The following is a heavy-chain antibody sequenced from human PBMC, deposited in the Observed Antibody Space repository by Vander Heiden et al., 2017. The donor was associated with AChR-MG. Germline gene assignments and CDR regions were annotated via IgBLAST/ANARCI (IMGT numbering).Heavy chain of an antibody. Sequence: EVQLLESGGDLVQPGGSLRLSCAASGFTFSSYALTGVRQAPVKGLEWVSSISGSGSSTYYAYSAKGRFTISRDNSKNTLYLQMNSLRAEDTAVYYCALVWRTNQRGRDYWGQGTLVTVSS. CDR3: ALVWRTNQRGRDY. CDR2: ISGSGSST. CDR1: GFTFSSYA. V-gene: IGHV3-23*01. J-gene: IGHJ4*02. D-gene: IGHD3-16*01.